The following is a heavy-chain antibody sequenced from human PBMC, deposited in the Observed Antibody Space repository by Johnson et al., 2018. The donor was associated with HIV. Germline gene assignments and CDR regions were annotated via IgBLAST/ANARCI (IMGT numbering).Heavy chain of an antibody. J-gene: IGHJ3*02. CDR2: IRYDGSNK. V-gene: IGHV3-30*02. CDR1: GFTFSSYG. D-gene: IGHD2-15*01. Sequence: VQLVESGGGVVQPGGSLRLSCAASGFTFSSYGMHWVRQAPGKGLEWVAFIRYDGSNKYYADSVKGRFTISRDNSKNTLYLQMNSLRAEDTAVYYCARAVCRGGRCYSHDAFDIWGQGTMVTVSS. CDR3: ARAVCRGGRCYSHDAFDI.